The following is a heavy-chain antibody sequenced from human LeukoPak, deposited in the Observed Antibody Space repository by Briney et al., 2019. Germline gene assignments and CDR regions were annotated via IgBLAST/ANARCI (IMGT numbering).Heavy chain of an antibody. J-gene: IGHJ6*03. CDR3: ARVSLAAYDFWSGYYNYYYYYYMDV. V-gene: IGHV3-7*01. CDR1: GFAFSSYW. Sequence: GGSLRLFCAASGFAFSSYWMSCVRQAPGKGLEWVANIKQDGSEKYYVDSVKGRFTISRDNAKNSLYLQMNSLRAEDTAVYYCARVSLAAYDFWSGYYNYYYYYYMDVWGKGTTVTVSS. D-gene: IGHD3-3*01. CDR2: IKQDGSEK.